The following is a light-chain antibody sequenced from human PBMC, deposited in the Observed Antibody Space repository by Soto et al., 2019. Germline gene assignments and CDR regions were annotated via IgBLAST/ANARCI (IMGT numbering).Light chain of an antibody. CDR1: SSDVGGYNY. CDR2: EVS. Sequence: QYALTQPASVSGSPGQSITISCTGTSSDVGGYNYVSWYQQYPGKAPKLMIYEVSNRPSGVSNRSSGSKSGNTASLTISGLQAEDEADYYCTSYIRSSTLDYVFGTGTKVTVL. CDR3: TSYIRSSTLDYV. J-gene: IGLJ1*01. V-gene: IGLV2-14*01.